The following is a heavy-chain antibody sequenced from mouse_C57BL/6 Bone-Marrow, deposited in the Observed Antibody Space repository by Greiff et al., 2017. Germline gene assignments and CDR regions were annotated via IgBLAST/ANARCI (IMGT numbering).Heavy chain of an antibody. V-gene: IGHV1-53*01. CDR3: ASYSNSWYFDV. Sequence: VQLQQPGTELVKPGASVKLSCKASGYTFTSYWMHWVKQRPGQGLEWIGNINPSNGGTNYNEKFKSKATLTVDKSSSTAYMELNSLTSEDSAVYYCASYSNSWYFDVWGTGTTVTVSS. CDR1: GYTFTSYW. CDR2: INPSNGGT. D-gene: IGHD2-5*01. J-gene: IGHJ1*03.